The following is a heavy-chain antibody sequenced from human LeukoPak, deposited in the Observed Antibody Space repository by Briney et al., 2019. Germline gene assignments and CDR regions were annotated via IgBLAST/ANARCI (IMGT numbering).Heavy chain of an antibody. CDR1: GFTFSSYW. J-gene: IGHJ5*02. V-gene: IGHV3-7*01. D-gene: IGHD3-3*01. Sequence: PGGSLTHSCAASGFTFSSYWMSWLRQAPGKGLEWVANIKQEGSEQYYVDSVKGRFTISRDNDKNSLYLQMNSLRAEDTAVYYCARAGVVTYYDFWSGKQNWFDPWGQGTLVTVSS. CDR2: IKQEGSEQ. CDR3: ARAGVVTYYDFWSGKQNWFDP.